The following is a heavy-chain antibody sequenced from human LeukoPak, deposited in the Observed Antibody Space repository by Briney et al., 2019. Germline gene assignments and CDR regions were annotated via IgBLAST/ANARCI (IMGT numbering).Heavy chain of an antibody. Sequence: GASVKVSCKASGGTFSSYAISWVRQAPGQGLEWMGGIIPIFGTANYAQKFQGRVTITADESTSTAYMELSSLRSEDTAVYYCARERTRKDYYDSSGYYWFDPWGRGTLVTVSS. J-gene: IGHJ5*02. D-gene: IGHD3-22*01. CDR1: GGTFSSYA. V-gene: IGHV1-69*13. CDR3: ARERTRKDYYDSSGYYWFDP. CDR2: IIPIFGTA.